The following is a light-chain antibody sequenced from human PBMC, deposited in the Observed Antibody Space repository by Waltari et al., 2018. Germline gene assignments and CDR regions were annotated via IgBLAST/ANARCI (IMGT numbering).Light chain of an antibody. J-gene: IGLJ2*01. V-gene: IGLV2-14*03. CDR1: SSDVGSYNY. Sequence: QSALTQPASVSGSPGQSITISCTGTSSDVGSYNYVSWYQQHPGKVPKLMIYDVSYRPSGVSNRFSGSKSGNTASLTISGLQAEDEADYYCSSYITTNTLELFGGGTSLTVL. CDR3: SSYITTNTLEL. CDR2: DVS.